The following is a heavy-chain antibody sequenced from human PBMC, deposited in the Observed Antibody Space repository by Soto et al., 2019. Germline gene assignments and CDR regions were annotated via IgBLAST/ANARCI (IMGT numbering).Heavy chain of an antibody. V-gene: IGHV3-53*02. J-gene: IGHJ4*02. CDR1: GITVSTNY. D-gene: IGHD3-22*01. CDR2: IYSDGKT. CDR3: AGDGGGGYYDSSGYMAV. Sequence: EVQLVETGGGLIQPGGSLRLSCAASGITVSTNYMSWVRQAPGKGLEWVSVIYSDGKTFYADSVKGRFTISRDNSQNTVSPQRNSLRAGDTGVYYCAGDGGGGYYDSSGYMAVWGQGTLVTVSS.